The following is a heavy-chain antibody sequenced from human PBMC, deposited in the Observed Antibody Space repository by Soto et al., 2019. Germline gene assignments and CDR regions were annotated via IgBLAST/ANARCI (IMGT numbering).Heavy chain of an antibody. V-gene: IGHV4-30-2*01. CDR3: VRARIGTRRAY. CDR2: IYHSGST. D-gene: IGHD2-2*01. J-gene: IGHJ4*02. CDR1: GGSISSGGYS. Sequence: QLQLQESGSGLVKPSQTLSLTCAVSGGSISSGGYSWSWIRQPPGKGLEWIGYIYHSGSTYYNPSLTSLVTIAVDRSKNPSPLKLRSATAAYPSVYSCVRARIGTRRAYWGPGTLVTVSS.